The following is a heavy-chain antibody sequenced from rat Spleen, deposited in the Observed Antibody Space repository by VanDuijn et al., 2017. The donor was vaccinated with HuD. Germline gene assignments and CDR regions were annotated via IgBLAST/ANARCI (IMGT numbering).Heavy chain of an antibody. D-gene: IGHD4-2*01. CDR2: IWTGGST. CDR3: ARGLDWHFDY. CDR1: GFSLTSSH. J-gene: IGHJ2*01. Sequence: QVQLKESGPGLGQPSQTLSLTCTVAGFSLTSSHVSWVRQPPGKGLEWMGVIWTGGSTAYNSLLKSRLSIRRDTSKSQVFLKMNSLQTEDTAMYFCARGLDWHFDYWGQGVMVTGSS. V-gene: IGHV2-43*01.